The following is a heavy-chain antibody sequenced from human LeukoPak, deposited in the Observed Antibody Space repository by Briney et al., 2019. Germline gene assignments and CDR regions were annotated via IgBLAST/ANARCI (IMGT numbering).Heavy chain of an antibody. CDR1: GFTFSDYE. D-gene: IGHD4-17*01. V-gene: IGHV3-48*03. Sequence: GGSLRLSCAASGFTFSDYEMNWVRQTPGKELEWVSYITGSGSTKYYADSVKGRFTISRDNAKNSLYLQMNSLRAEDTAVYYCAKIPYGDYVLDYYYYMDVWGKGTTVTISS. J-gene: IGHJ6*03. CDR3: AKIPYGDYVLDYYYYMDV. CDR2: ITGSGSTK.